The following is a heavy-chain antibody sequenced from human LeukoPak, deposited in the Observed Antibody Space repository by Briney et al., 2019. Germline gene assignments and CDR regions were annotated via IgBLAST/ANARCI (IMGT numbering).Heavy chain of an antibody. V-gene: IGHV1-18*01. CDR3: ARGEELWFDY. CDR2: ISGYNGNT. Sequence: ASVKVSCKPSGYTFSDYGITWVRQAPGQGIEWMGWISGYNGNTNYAESLQGRVTMTIDTSTSTAYMDLRSLRSDDTAVYFCARGEELWFDYWGQGTLVTVSS. J-gene: IGHJ4*02. D-gene: IGHD5-18*01. CDR1: GYTFSDYG.